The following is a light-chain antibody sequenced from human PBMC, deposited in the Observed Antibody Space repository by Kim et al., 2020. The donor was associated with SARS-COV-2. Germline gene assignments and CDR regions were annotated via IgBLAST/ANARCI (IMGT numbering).Light chain of an antibody. V-gene: IGKV3-20*01. CDR3: QQFDRSPHT. Sequence: SPGERATLSCRAGQGVTSNFVAWYQQRPGQAPRLLIHGASRRATGIPDRFSGSGSGTDFTLTISRLEPEDFAVYYCQQFDRSPHTFGQGTRLEIK. CDR2: GAS. CDR1: QGVTSNF. J-gene: IGKJ5*01.